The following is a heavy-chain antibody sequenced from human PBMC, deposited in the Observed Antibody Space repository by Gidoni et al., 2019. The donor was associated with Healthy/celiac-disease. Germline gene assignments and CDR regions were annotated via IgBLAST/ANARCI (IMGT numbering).Heavy chain of an antibody. CDR1: GGPFRHYA. CDR3: AREGKRYSSGYLGDY. Sequence: QVQLVQSGAEVKKHGSSVKVSCKAAGGPFRHYAISCVRQAPGQGLEWMGGIIPIFGTANYAQKFQGRVTITADESTSTAYMELSSLRSEDTAVYYCAREGKRYSSGYLGDYCGQGTLVTVSS. CDR2: IIPIFGTA. D-gene: IGHD3-22*01. V-gene: IGHV1-69*01. J-gene: IGHJ4*02.